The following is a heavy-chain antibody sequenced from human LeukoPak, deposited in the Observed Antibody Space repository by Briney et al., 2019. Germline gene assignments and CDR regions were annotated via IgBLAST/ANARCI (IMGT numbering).Heavy chain of an antibody. D-gene: IGHD1-14*01. CDR1: GGTFSSYA. Sequence: SVKVSCKASGGTFSSYAISWVRQAPGQGLEWMGGIIPIFGTANYAQKFQGRVTITADESTSTAYMELSRLRSDDTAVYYCARETGDNYYYMDVWGKGTTVTVSS. CDR3: ARETGDNYYYMDV. V-gene: IGHV1-69*13. J-gene: IGHJ6*03. CDR2: IIPIFGTA.